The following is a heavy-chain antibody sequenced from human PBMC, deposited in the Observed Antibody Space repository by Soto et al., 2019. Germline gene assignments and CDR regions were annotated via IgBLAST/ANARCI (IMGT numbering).Heavy chain of an antibody. V-gene: IGHV4-34*01. CDR2: INHSGST. CDR3: ARVRSPKPTIFGVVTAFYYYYMDV. D-gene: IGHD3-3*01. J-gene: IGHJ6*03. Sequence: SETLSLTCAVYGGSFSGYYWSWIRQPPGKGLEWIGEINHSGSTNYNPSLKSRVTISVDTSKNQFSLKLSSVTAADTAVYYCARVRSPKPTIFGVVTAFYYYYMDVWGKGTTVTVSS. CDR1: GGSFSGYY.